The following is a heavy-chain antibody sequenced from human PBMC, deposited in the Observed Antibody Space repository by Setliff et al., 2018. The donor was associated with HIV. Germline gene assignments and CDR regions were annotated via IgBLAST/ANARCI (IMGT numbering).Heavy chain of an antibody. CDR1: EFTFESYP. CDR3: ARVGNYMAYAFDI. J-gene: IGHJ3*02. CDR2: ISSGGSVI. Sequence: GSLRLSCAASEFTFESYPMTWVRQIPGKGLEWLSYISSGGSVIYYADSVKGRFTISRDSGKNSVSLQMNSLRAEDTAVYYCARVGNYMAYAFDIWGQGTLVTVSS. D-gene: IGHD3-10*01. V-gene: IGHV3-48*04.